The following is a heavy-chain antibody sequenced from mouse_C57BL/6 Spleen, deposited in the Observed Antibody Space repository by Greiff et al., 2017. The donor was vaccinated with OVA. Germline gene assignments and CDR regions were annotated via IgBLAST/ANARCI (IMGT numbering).Heavy chain of an antibody. J-gene: IGHJ2*01. D-gene: IGHD2-10*01. CDR1: GYTFTSYW. CDR2: IDPSDSET. V-gene: IGHV1-52*01. CDR3: ARAYYGNPFDY. Sequence: QVQLQQSGAELVRPGSSVKLSCKASGYTFTSYWMHWVKQRPIQGLEWIGNIDPSDSETHYNQKFKDKATLTVDKSSSTAYMQLSSLTSEDSAVYYCARAYYGNPFDYWGQGTTLTVSS.